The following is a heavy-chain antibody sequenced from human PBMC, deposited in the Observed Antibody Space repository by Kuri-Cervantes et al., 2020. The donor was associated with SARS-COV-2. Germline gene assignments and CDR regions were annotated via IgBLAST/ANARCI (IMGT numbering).Heavy chain of an antibody. Sequence: GSLRLSCTVSGGSISSYYWSWIRQPAGKGLEWIGRIYTSGSTYYNPSLKSRVTISVDTSKNQFSLKLSSVTAADTAVYYCARVTNWGYYFDYWGQGTLVTVSS. CDR3: ARVTNWGYYFDY. CDR2: IYTSGST. V-gene: IGHV4-4*07. D-gene: IGHD7-27*01. CDR1: GGSISSYY. J-gene: IGHJ4*02.